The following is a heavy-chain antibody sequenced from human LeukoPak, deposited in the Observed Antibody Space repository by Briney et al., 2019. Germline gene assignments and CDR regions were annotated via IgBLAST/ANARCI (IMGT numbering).Heavy chain of an antibody. CDR3: ARVRVTMVRGAMGYFDY. CDR1: GGSISSGGYY. D-gene: IGHD3-10*01. V-gene: IGHV4-31*03. CDR2: IYYSGST. Sequence: SETLSLTCTVSGGSISSGGYYWSWIRQHPGKGLEWIGYIYYSGSTYYNPSLKSRVTISVDTSKNQFSLKLSSVTAVDTAVYYCARVRVTMVRGAMGYFDYWGQGTLVTVSS. J-gene: IGHJ4*02.